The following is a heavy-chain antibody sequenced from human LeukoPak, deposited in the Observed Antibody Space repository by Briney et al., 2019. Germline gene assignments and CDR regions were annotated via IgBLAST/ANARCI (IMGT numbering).Heavy chain of an antibody. CDR2: IYTSGST. D-gene: IGHD2-2*01. V-gene: IGHV4-4*07. CDR1: GGSISSYY. Sequence: SETLSLTCTVSGGSISSYYWSWIRQPAGKGLEWIGRIYTSGSTNYNPSLKSRVTISVDTSKNQFSLKLSSVTAADTAVYYCARAIVVPAAPNQAAFDIWGQGTMVTVSS. J-gene: IGHJ3*02. CDR3: ARAIVVPAAPNQAAFDI.